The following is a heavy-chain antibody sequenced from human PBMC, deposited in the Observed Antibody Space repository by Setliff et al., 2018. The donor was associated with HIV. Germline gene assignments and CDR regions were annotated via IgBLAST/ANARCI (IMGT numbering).Heavy chain of an antibody. CDR1: GFTFSDYY. V-gene: IGHV3-11*01. CDR2: ISSSGTTT. Sequence: GGSLRLSCAGSGSGGSGFTFSDYYMSWVRQAPGKGLEWLSYISSSGTTTYYADSVKGRFTISRDSAKNSLYLQMNSLRAEDTAVYYCAKTSNTGYLFCSDYWGQGTLVTVSS. CDR3: AKTSNTGYLFCSDY. J-gene: IGHJ4*02. D-gene: IGHD3-9*01.